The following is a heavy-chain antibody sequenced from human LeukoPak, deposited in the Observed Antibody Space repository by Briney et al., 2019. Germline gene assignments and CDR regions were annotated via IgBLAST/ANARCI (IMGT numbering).Heavy chain of an antibody. CDR2: TYYSGST. D-gene: IGHD1-26*01. CDR1: GGSISSHY. J-gene: IGHJ4*02. V-gene: IGHV4-59*11. CDR3: ARGSTADVVDY. Sequence: SETLSLTCTVSGGSISSHYWSWIRQPPGKGLEWIGYTYYSGSTNYNPSLKSRVTISVDTSKNQLSLKLRYVTAADTAVYYCARGSTADVVDYWGQGTLVTVSS.